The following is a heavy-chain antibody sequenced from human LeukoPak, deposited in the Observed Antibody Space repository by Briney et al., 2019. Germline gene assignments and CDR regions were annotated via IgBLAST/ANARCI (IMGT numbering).Heavy chain of an antibody. CDR2: ISYGGSNK. J-gene: IGHJ6*03. CDR3: AREVVAHRDL. D-gene: IGHD2-2*01. V-gene: IGHV3-30*04. Sequence: GGSLRLSCAASGFTFSSYAMHWVRQAPGKGLEWVAVISYGGSNKYYADSVKGRFTISRDNSKNTLYLQMNSLRAEDTAVYYCAREVVAHRDLWGKGTTVTVSS. CDR1: GFTFSSYA.